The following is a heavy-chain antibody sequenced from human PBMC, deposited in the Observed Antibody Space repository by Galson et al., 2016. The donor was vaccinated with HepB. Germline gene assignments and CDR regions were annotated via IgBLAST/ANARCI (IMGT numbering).Heavy chain of an antibody. CDR1: GFTFDTYS. CDR3: ARSVEGHFDY. V-gene: IGHV3-48*04. J-gene: IGHJ4*02. D-gene: IGHD1-1*01. CDR2: ISVYRTI. Sequence: SLRLSCAASGFTFDTYSMNWVRQAPGKGLEWVSYISVYRTIYYADSVKGRFTISRDNARNSLYLQMNTLRADDTAVYYCARSVEGHFDYWGQGILVTVSS.